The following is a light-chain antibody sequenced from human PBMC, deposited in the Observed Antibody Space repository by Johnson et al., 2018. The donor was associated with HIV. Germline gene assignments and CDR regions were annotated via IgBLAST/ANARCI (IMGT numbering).Light chain of an antibody. CDR1: SSNIGRNY. Sequence: QSVLTQPPSVSAAPGQNVNISCSGGSSNIGRNYVSWYQQLPETAPKLLIYKTNDRPSGIPDRFSGSKSGTSAPLGITGLQTVDEADYYCGTWDSSLSAGGVFGTGTKVTVL. CDR3: GTWDSSLSAGGV. V-gene: IGLV1-51*02. J-gene: IGLJ1*01. CDR2: KTN.